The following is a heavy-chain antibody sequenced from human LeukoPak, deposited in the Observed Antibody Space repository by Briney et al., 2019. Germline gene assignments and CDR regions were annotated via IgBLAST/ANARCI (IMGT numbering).Heavy chain of an antibody. CDR1: GFTFSSYW. CDR3: ARSGAPTPDY. D-gene: IGHD2-15*01. Sequence: PGGTLRLSCAASGFTFSSYWMNWVRQAPGKGLVWVSRVDSDGSSTIYADSVKGRFTISRDNAKNTLNLQMNSLRAEDTALYYCARSGAPTPDYWGQGTLVTVSS. J-gene: IGHJ4*02. V-gene: IGHV3-74*01. CDR2: VDSDGSST.